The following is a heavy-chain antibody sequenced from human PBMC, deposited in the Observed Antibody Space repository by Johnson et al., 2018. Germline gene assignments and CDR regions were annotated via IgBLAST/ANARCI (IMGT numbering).Heavy chain of an antibody. J-gene: IGHJ3*01. Sequence: EVQLVETGAEVKKPGESXKISCKGSGYSFISYWIGWVRQMPGKGLEWLGIIYPGDSATRYSPSFQGQVTISADKSIRTASLQWSSLKASDPAMYDCERRGLWGGWPGSFEVWGQGTMVTVSS. CDR3: ERRGLWGGWPGSFEV. V-gene: IGHV5-51*01. CDR2: IYPGDSAT. CDR1: GYSFISYW. D-gene: IGHD2-21*01.